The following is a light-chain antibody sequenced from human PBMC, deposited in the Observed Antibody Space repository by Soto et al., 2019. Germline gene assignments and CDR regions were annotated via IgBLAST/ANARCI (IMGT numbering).Light chain of an antibody. V-gene: IGKV3-20*01. CDR3: QQYDSTHPT. CDR2: GAS. Sequence: EIVLTQSPGTLSLSPGERATLSCRASQSVNSNYLAWYQRKSGQAPRLLIYGASNRATDIPYRFSASGSGTDFTLTINRLEAEDFGVYYCQQYDSTHPTFGQGTKVEVK. CDR1: QSVNSNY. J-gene: IGKJ1*01.